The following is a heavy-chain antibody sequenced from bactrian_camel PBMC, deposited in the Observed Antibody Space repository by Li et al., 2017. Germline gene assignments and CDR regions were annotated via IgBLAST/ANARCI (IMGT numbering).Heavy chain of an antibody. D-gene: IGHD1*01. CDR1: GYRSMC. CDR2: ITSVGSI. V-gene: IGHV3S53*01. CDR3: AAEVTGATCFCSAGHCYDDMDY. J-gene: IGHJ4*01. Sequence: VQLVESGGGSVQAGGSLRLSCLASGYRSMCMGWFRQVPGKEREGVAAITSVGSIIYAGSVKGRFTISKDNAKDTLYLQMNMLKPEDTGVYFCAAEVTGATCFCSAGHCYDDMDYWGQGTQVTVS.